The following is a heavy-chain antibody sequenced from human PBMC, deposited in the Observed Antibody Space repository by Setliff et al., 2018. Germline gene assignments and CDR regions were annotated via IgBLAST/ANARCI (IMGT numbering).Heavy chain of an antibody. V-gene: IGHV1-24*01. Sequence: ASVKVSCKVSGYTLTELSMHWVRQAPGKGLEWMGGFDPEDGETIYAQKFQGRVTMTEDTSTDTAYMELSSLRSEDTAVYYRATELSFYYGGNSRGAPFDYWGQGTLVTVSS. CDR1: GYTLTELS. CDR2: FDPEDGET. CDR3: ATELSFYYGGNSRGAPFDY. D-gene: IGHD4-17*01. J-gene: IGHJ4*02.